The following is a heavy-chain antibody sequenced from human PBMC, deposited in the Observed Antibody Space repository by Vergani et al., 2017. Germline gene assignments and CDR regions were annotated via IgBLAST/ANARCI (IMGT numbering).Heavy chain of an antibody. CDR2: ISWNSGST. CDR3: AREARYFDWLLDY. CDR1: EFTFDDYA. J-gene: IGHJ4*02. D-gene: IGHD3-9*01. Sequence: VQLVESGGGLVKPGGSLRLSCAASEFTFDDYAMHWVRQAPGKGLEWVSGISWNSGSTGYADSVKGRFTISRDNAKNSLYLQMNSLRAEDTAVYYCAREARYFDWLLDYWGQGTLVTVSS. V-gene: IGHV3-9*01.